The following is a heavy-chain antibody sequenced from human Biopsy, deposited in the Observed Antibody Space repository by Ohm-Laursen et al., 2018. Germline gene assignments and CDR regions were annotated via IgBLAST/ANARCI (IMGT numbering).Heavy chain of an antibody. Sequence: TQTLTLTSTFSGFSLSTSAVGVGWIRQPPGKALEWLAVIYWNGDKRSSPSLRSRLTITNDTSKNQVVLTLINMDPMDTATYYCAHAIYFDSSAYYFDSWGQGTLVTVSS. D-gene: IGHD3-22*01. CDR1: GFSLSTSAVG. J-gene: IGHJ4*02. V-gene: IGHV2-5*01. CDR2: IYWNGDK. CDR3: AHAIYFDSSAYYFDS.